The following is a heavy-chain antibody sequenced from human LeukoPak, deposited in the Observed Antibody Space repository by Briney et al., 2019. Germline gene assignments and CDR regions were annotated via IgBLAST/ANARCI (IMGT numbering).Heavy chain of an antibody. CDR2: ISGSGGST. J-gene: IGHJ6*02. CDR1: GFTFSSYA. V-gene: IGHV3-23*01. D-gene: IGHD5-12*01. CDR3: AKGGYSGYDFGSREIYYYYYYGMDV. Sequence: GGSLRLSCAASGFTFSSYAMSWVRQAPGKGLEWVSAISGSGGSTYYADSVKGRFTISRDNSKNTLYLQMNSLRAEDTAVYYCAKGGYSGYDFGSREIYYYYYYGMDVWGQGTTVTVSS.